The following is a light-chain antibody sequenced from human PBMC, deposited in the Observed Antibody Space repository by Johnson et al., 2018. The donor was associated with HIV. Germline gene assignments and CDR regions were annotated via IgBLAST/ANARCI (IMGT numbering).Light chain of an antibody. CDR1: SSNIGNNY. CDR3: GTWDTSRRAYV. V-gene: IGLV1-51*02. J-gene: IGLJ1*01. CDR2: ENN. Sequence: QSVLTQPPSVSAAPGQKVTISCSGSSSNIGNNYVSWYQQLPRTAPKLLIYENNKRPSGVPDRFSGSKSGTAATLGITGLQHGDEADYYCGTWDTSRRAYVFGSGTQVTDL.